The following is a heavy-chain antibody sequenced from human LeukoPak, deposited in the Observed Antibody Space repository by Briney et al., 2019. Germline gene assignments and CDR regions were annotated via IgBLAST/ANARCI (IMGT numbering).Heavy chain of an antibody. CDR1: GGSISSYY. J-gene: IGHJ4*02. D-gene: IGHD3-10*01. CDR3: ARDMGYYYGSGSFDY. CDR2: IYYSGST. Sequence: SETLSLTCTVSGGSISSYYWSWIRQPPGKGLEWIGYIYYSGSTYYNPSLKSRVTISVDTSKNQFSLKLSSVTAADTAVYYCARDMGYYYGSGSFDYWGQGTLVTVSS. V-gene: IGHV4-59*12.